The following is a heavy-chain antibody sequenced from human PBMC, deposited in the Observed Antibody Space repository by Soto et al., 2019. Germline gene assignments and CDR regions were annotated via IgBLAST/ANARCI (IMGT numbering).Heavy chain of an antibody. CDR1: GFTVSSNY. CDR2: IYSGGST. J-gene: IGHJ4*02. CDR3: AREQVEFWCGYYPTYFDY. Sequence: EVQLVESGGGLVQPGGSLRLSCAASGFTVSSNYMSWVRQAPGKGLEWVSVIYSGGSTYYADSVKGRFTISRDNSKNTLYLQMTSLRAEDTAVYYCAREQVEFWCGYYPTYFDYWGQGTLVTVSS. V-gene: IGHV3-66*01. D-gene: IGHD3-3*01.